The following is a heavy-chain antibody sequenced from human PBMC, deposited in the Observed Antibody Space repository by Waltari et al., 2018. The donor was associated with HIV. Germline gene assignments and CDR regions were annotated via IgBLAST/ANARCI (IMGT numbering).Heavy chain of an antibody. CDR3: ARGGGSPPNRWFDP. CDR2: ISSISNFI. V-gene: IGHV3-21*01. D-gene: IGHD2-15*01. J-gene: IGHJ5*02. Sequence: EVHLVESGGGLVKRGGSLRPSGADAGFSFSANSMNRVRQAPGKGLEVVSSISSISNFIYYADSVKGRFTISRDNSKNSLYLQMNSLRAEDTAVYYCARGGGSPPNRWFDPWGQGTLVTVSS. CDR1: GFSFSANS.